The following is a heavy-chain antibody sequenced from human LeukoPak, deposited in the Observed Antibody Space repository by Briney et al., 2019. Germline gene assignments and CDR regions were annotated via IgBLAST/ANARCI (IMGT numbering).Heavy chain of an antibody. CDR3: AKGRGMVLPYYYYGMDV. V-gene: IGHV3-11*06. J-gene: IGHJ6*02. CDR2: ISSSSSYT. D-gene: IGHD2-8*01. CDR1: GFTFSDYY. Sequence: QAGGSLRLSCAASGFTFSDYYMSWIRQAPGKGLEWVSYISSSSSYTNYADSVKGRFTISRDNSKNTLYLQMNSLRAEDTAVYYCAKGRGMVLPYYYYGMDVWGQGTTVTVSS.